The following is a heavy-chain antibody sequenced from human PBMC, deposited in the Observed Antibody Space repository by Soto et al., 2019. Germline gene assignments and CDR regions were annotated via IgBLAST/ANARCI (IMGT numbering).Heavy chain of an antibody. D-gene: IGHD3-9*01. V-gene: IGHV4-31*03. CDR1: GGSISSGGYY. J-gene: IGHJ6*02. Sequence: SETLSLTCTDSGGSISSGGYYWSWIRQHPGKGMEWIGYIYYSGTTYYNPSLRSRVTMSVDTSKSQFYLELSSVSSADTAVYYCAGDILTGEGDYYYYYGMDVWGQGTTVTVSS. CDR3: AGDILTGEGDYYYYYGMDV. CDR2: IYYSGTT.